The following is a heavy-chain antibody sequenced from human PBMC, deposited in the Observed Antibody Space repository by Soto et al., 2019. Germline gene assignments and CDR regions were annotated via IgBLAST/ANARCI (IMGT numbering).Heavy chain of an antibody. CDR3: VRGYRDY. J-gene: IGHJ4*02. CDR1: GYTFSSLW. V-gene: IGHV3-74*01. D-gene: IGHD2-2*02. Sequence: PWGSLRLSCAASGYTFSSLWMHWVRQVPGQGLVWVSRINTDGSATNYADSVKGRFTISRDNAKNTVYLQMNSLRAEDTAVDYCVRGYRDYWGQGTMATVSS. CDR2: INTDGSAT.